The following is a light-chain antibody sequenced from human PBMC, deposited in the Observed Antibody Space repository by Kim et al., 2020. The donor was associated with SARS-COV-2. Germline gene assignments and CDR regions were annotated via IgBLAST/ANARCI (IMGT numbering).Light chain of an antibody. CDR1: QGISNY. V-gene: IGKV1-27*01. J-gene: IGKJ1*01. CDR2: AAS. Sequence: ASVGDRVTITCRASQGISNYLAWYQQKPGKVPKLLIYAASALQSGVPSRFSGSGSGTDFTLTSSSLQPEEVATYYCQEYNSAPQTFGQGTKVNI. CDR3: QEYNSAPQT.